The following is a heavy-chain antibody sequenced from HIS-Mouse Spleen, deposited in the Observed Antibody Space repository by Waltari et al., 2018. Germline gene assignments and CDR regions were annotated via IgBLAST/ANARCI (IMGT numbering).Heavy chain of an antibody. J-gene: IGHJ2*01. CDR1: GGSISSSSYY. D-gene: IGHD6-13*01. CDR2: IYYSGST. V-gene: IGHV4-39*07. CDR3: AREIPYSSSWYDWYFDL. Sequence: QLQLQESGPGLVKPSETLSLTCTVSGGSISSSSYYWGWIRQPPGKGLEWIGSIYYSGSTYDNPSLKSRVTISVDTSKNQFSLKLSSVTAADTAVYYCAREIPYSSSWYDWYFDLWGRGTLVTVPS.